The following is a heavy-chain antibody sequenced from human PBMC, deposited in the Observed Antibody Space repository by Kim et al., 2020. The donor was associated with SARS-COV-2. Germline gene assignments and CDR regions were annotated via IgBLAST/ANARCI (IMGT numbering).Heavy chain of an antibody. D-gene: IGHD5-12*01. V-gene: IGHV4-34*01. CDR3: ARVRDGYNSVDYFDY. J-gene: IGHJ4*02. CDR2: INHSGST. Sequence: SETLSLTCAVYGGSFSGYYWSWIRQPPGKGLEWIGEINHSGSTNYNPSLKSRVTISVDTSKNQFSLKLSSVTAEDTAVYYCARVRDGYNSVDYFDYWGQGTLVTVSS. CDR1: GGSFSGYY.